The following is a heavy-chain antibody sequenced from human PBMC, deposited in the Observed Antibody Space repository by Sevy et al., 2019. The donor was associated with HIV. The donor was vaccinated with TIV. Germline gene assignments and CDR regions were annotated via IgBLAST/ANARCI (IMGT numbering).Heavy chain of an antibody. J-gene: IGHJ4*02. CDR3: VRDRIDAAGGYFDY. CDR2: ISYIGST. D-gene: IGHD6-13*01. V-gene: IGHV4-61*01. Sequence: SETLSLTCTVSGGSVSSGNYYWTWIRQPPGKGLEWIGYISYIGSTNYNPSLKSRVTISIDTSKNQLSLRLSSVTATDTAMYYCVRDRIDAAGGYFDYWGQGTLVTVSS. CDR1: GGSVSSGNYY.